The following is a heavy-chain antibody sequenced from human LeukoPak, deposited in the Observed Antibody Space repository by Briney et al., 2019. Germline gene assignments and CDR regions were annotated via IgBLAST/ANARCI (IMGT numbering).Heavy chain of an antibody. V-gene: IGHV4-39*01. D-gene: IGHD3-22*01. CDR3: ARHWVDSSGYSGWFDP. CDR2: IYYSGST. Sequence: SETLSLTCTVSGGSISSSNYYWGWIRQPPGKGLEWIGSIYYSGSTYYNPSLKSRVTISVDTSKNQFSLKLSSVTAADTAVYYCARHWVDSSGYSGWFDPWGQGTLVTVSS. J-gene: IGHJ5*02. CDR1: GGSISSSNYY.